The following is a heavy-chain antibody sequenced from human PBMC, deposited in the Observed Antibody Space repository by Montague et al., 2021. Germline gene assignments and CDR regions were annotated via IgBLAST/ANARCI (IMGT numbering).Heavy chain of an antibody. CDR2: IYYTGTT. V-gene: IGHV4-59*12. CDR1: GGSISGY. J-gene: IGHJ4*02. D-gene: IGHD1-1*01. CDR3: ARVDDHGHSDY. Sequence: SETLSLTCTVSGGSISGYWSWIRQHPGTGLEWLGYIYYTGTTTYNPSLRSRVTISVDTSKNHFSLKLSSVTAADTAVYYCARVDDHGHSDYWGQGTLVTVSS.